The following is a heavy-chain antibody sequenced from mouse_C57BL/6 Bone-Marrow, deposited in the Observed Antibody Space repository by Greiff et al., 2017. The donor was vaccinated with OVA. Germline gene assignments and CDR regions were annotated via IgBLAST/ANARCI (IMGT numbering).Heavy chain of an antibody. CDR2: IDPEDGDT. CDR3: TTWIYYGSSASYWYCDV. J-gene: IGHJ1*03. Sequence: EVQLQQSGAELVRPGASVKLSCTASGFNIKDYYMHWVKQRPEQGLEWIGRIDPEDGDTEYAPKFQGKATMTADPSSNTAYLQLSSLTSEDTAVYYCTTWIYYGSSASYWYCDVWGTGTTVTVSS. V-gene: IGHV14-1*01. D-gene: IGHD1-1*01. CDR1: GFNIKDYY.